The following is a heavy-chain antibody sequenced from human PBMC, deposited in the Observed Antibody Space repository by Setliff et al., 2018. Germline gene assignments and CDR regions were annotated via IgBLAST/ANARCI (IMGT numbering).Heavy chain of an antibody. CDR2: INTNTGNP. CDR3: ARASRFGTIKYSGDYYLDV. D-gene: IGHD3-10*01. Sequence: GASVKVSCKASGYTFTTYAISWMRQAPGQGLEWMGWINTNTGNPSYAQGFTGRFVFSLDTSVSTAYLQISSLKAEDTAPYYCARASRFGTIKYSGDYYLDVWGKGTTVTVSS. CDR1: GYTFTTYA. V-gene: IGHV7-4-1*02. J-gene: IGHJ6*03.